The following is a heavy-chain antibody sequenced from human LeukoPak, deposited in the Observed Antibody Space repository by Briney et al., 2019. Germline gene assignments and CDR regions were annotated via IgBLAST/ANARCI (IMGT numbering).Heavy chain of an antibody. CDR2: IYYSGNT. D-gene: IGHD3-22*01. CDR3: ARGPYSYDSSGAFDI. CDR1: GDSISTSNSY. V-gene: IGHV4-39*07. Sequence: SETLSLTCTVSGDSISTSNSYWGWIRQPPGKGLEWIGSIYYSGNTYYNPSLKSRVTVSVDTSKNQFSLKLSSVTAADTAVYFCARGPYSYDSSGAFDIWGQGTMVTVSS. J-gene: IGHJ3*02.